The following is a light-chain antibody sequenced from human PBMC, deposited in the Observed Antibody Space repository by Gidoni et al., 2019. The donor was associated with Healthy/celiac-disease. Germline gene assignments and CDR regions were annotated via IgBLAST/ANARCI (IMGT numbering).Light chain of an antibody. J-gene: IGKJ4*01. CDR2: KAS. V-gene: IGKV1-5*03. Sequence: IQMTKSPSTLSASVGDRVTITCRASQRISSWLAWCQQKPGKAPKLLIYKASSLESGVPSRFSGSGSGTEFTLTISSLQPDDFATYYCQQYNSYLLTFGGGTKVEIK. CDR1: QRISSW. CDR3: QQYNSYLLT.